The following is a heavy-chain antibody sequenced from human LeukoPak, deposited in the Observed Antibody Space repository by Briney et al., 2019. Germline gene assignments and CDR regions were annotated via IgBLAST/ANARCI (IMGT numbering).Heavy chain of an antibody. J-gene: IGHJ4*02. V-gene: IGHV1-69*06. D-gene: IGHD2-15*01. CDR2: IIPIFGTA. Sequence: ASVKVSCKASGGTFSSYAISWVRQAPGQGLEWMGGIIPIFGTANYAQKFQGRVTITADKSTSTAYMELSSLRSEDTAVYYCAREALSCSGGSCYGDYFDYWGQGTLVTVSS. CDR3: AREALSCSGGSCYGDYFDY. CDR1: GGTFSSYA.